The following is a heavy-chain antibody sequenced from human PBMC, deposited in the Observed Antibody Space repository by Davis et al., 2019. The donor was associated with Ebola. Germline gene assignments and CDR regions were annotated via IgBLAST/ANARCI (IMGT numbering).Heavy chain of an antibody. Sequence: SETLSLTCAVSGGSISSSNWWSWVRQPPGKGLEWIGEIYHSGSTNYNPSLKSRVTISVDTSKNQFSLKLSSVTAADTAGYYCASSEPIGYYYDSSGFDIWGQGTMVTVSS. CDR2: IYHSGST. CDR1: GGSISSSNW. CDR3: ASSEPIGYYYDSSGFDI. D-gene: IGHD3-22*01. J-gene: IGHJ3*02. V-gene: IGHV4-4*02.